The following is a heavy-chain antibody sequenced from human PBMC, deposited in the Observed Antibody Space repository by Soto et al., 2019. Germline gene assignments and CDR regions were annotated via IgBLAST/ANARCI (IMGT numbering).Heavy chain of an antibody. V-gene: IGHV1-69*01. CDR2: IIPTFGTA. J-gene: IGHJ4*02. CDR1: GGTFSSNA. Sequence: QVQLVQSGAEVKKPGSSVRVSCKASGGTFSSNAISWVRQAPGQGLEWMGAIIPTFGTANYAQNFQGRVTITADESTRTAYMEPSSLRFEDTAVYYCARDAPSTPSVYWGQGTLVTVSS. CDR3: ARDAPSTPSVY.